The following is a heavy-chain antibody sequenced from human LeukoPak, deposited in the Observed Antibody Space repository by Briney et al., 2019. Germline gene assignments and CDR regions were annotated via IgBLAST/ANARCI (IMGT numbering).Heavy chain of an antibody. V-gene: IGHV3-15*01. CDR1: GFAFNNAW. J-gene: IGHJ4*02. CDR2: IRSKSDGGTT. D-gene: IGHD6-19*01. CDR3: ARDQYSSGWYFHF. Sequence: GGSLRLSCAASGFAFNNAWMTWVRQAPGEGLECVGHIRSKSDGGTTDFAAPVKGRFTISRDDSKNTVYLQMNSLKTEDTAVYYCARDQYSSGWYFHFGGQGTLVTVSS.